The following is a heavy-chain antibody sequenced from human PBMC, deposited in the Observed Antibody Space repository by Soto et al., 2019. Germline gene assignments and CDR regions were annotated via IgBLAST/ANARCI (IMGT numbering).Heavy chain of an antibody. J-gene: IGHJ6*02. Sequence: ASVKVSCKASGYTFTSYGISWVRQAPGQGLEWMGWISAYNGNTNYAQKLQGRVTMTTDTSTSTAYMELRSLRSDDTAVYYCARVLYQSGLLLSSGWPYYYYGMDVWGQGTTVTVSS. CDR3: ARVLYQSGLLLSSGWPYYYYGMDV. D-gene: IGHD6-19*01. V-gene: IGHV1-18*01. CDR1: GYTFTSYG. CDR2: ISAYNGNT.